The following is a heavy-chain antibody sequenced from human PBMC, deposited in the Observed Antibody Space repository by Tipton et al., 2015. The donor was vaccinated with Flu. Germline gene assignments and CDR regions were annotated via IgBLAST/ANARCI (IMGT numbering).Heavy chain of an antibody. V-gene: IGHV4-39*07. CDR2: IYYSGSN. D-gene: IGHD2-2*01. CDR3: ARDDQGSAFDY. J-gene: IGHJ4*02. CDR1: GGSISSSRYY. Sequence: TLSLTCTVSGGSISSSRYYWGRSRQPPGKGLEWIGSIYYSGSNYYNPSLKSRVTIAVDTSKNQFSLKLSSVTAADTAVYYCARDDQGSAFDYWGQGTLVTVSS.